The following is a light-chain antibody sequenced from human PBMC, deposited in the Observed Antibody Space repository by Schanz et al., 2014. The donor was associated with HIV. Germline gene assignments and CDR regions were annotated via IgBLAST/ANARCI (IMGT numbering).Light chain of an antibody. CDR2: ATS. Sequence: EIVLTQSPGSLSLSPGERATLSCGASPRLSSSYLAWYQQKPGQAPRLVIYATSTRAAGIPDRFSGTGSGTDFTLTISGLQPEDFATYYCQQSYSTPYTLGQGTKLEIK. CDR3: QQSYSTPYT. CDR1: PRLSSSY. V-gene: IGKV3-20*01. J-gene: IGKJ2*01.